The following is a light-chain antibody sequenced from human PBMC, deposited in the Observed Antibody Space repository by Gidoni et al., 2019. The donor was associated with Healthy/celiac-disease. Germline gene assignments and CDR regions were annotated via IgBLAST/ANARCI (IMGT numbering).Light chain of an antibody. CDR3: SSCTSSDTVV. Sequence: QSALTQPVSVSGSPGQSITISCAGTSSDVGGYNYVSWYPPHPGKVPKLMIYDVSNRPSGVSNRFSGSKSGNTASLTISGLQAEDEADYYCSSCTSSDTVVFGGGTKLTV. CDR1: SSDVGGYNY. J-gene: IGLJ2*01. CDR2: DVS. V-gene: IGLV2-14*03.